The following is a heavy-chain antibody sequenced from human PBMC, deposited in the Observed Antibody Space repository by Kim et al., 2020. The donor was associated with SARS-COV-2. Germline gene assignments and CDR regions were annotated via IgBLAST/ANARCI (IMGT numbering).Heavy chain of an antibody. V-gene: IGHV1-24*01. CDR1: GYTLTELS. CDR2: FDPEDGET. J-gene: IGHJ5*02. CDR3: ATLRFDSSGDGDWFDP. Sequence: ASVKVSCKVSGYTLTELSMHWVRQAPGKGLEWMGGFDPEDGETIYAQNFQGRVTMTEDTSTDTTYMELSSLRSGDTAVYYCATLRFDSSGDGDWFDPWGQGTLVSVSS. D-gene: IGHD3-22*01.